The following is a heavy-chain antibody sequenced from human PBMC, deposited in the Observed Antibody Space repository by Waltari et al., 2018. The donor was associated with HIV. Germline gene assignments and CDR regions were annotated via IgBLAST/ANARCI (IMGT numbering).Heavy chain of an antibody. V-gene: IGHV1-2*06. J-gene: IGHJ5*02. CDR2: LNPNSGDT. D-gene: IGHD3-3*01. CDR1: GYIFTDYY. CDR3: ARTGVTIVEGWFDP. Sequence: QVQLVQSGAEVKKPGASLRVSCKASGYIFTDYYIHWVRQAPGQGLEWMGRLNPNSGDTNYAQKFQDRVTMTRATSIRTAYMDLSRLTSDDTAVYYCARTGVTIVEGWFDPWGQGTLVTVSS.